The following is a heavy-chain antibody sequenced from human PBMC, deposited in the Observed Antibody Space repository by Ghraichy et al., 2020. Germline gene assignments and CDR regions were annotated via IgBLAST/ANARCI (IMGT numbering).Heavy chain of an antibody. CDR1: GFTFRKYD. D-gene: IGHD6-19*01. V-gene: IGHV3-23*01. J-gene: IGHJ4*02. CDR3: AKSGSVAGSYYFDY. Sequence: GGSLRLSCEGSGFTFRKYDLSWVRQAPGNGLEWVSTVSGSGSDTYYADSVRGRFTISRDNSKNTLYLQMNSLRVEDSFVYYCAKSGSVAGSYYFDYWGQGTLVNVSS. CDR2: VSGSGSDT.